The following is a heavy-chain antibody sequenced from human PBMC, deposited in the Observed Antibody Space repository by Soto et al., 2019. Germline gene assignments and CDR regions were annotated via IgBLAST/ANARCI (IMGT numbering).Heavy chain of an antibody. Sequence: ASVTVSCKASGYTFTSYDINWVRPDTGQGLEWMGWMNPNSGNTGYAQKFQGRVTMTRNTSISTAYMELSSLRSEDTAVYYCAREAPDSSGFDYWGQGTLVTVSS. V-gene: IGHV1-8*02. CDR2: MNPNSGNT. D-gene: IGHD3-22*01. CDR3: AREAPDSSGFDY. J-gene: IGHJ4*02. CDR1: GYTFTSYD.